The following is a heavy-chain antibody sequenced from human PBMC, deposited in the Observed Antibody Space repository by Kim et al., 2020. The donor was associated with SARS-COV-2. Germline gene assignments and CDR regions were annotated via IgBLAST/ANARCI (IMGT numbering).Heavy chain of an antibody. CDR2: INPNSGGT. CDR3: ARGGYVWGSYRHQKANWFDP. CDR1: GYTFTGYY. V-gene: IGHV1-2*04. Sequence: ASVKVSCKASGYTFTGYYMHWVRQAPGQGLEWMGWINPNSGGTNYAQKFQGWVTMTRDTSISTAYMELSRLRSDDTAVYYCARGGYVWGSYRHQKANWFDPWGQGTLVTVSS. J-gene: IGHJ5*02. D-gene: IGHD3-16*02.